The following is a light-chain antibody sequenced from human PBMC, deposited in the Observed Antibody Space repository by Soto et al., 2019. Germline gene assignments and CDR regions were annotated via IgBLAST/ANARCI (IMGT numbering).Light chain of an antibody. J-gene: IGKJ1*01. Sequence: DIQITQSPLTLSASIGDRVTITCRASQSINNWLAWYQQKPGKPPKLLLYGASSRDSGVPPRFSGSGSGTEFTLTISSLQTDDFAAYYCQQYNRYSGMFGQGTKVEVK. CDR1: QSINNW. CDR3: QQYNRYSGM. CDR2: GAS. V-gene: IGKV1-5*01.